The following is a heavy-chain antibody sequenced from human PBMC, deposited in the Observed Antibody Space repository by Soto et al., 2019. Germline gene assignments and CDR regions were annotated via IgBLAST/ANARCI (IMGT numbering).Heavy chain of an antibody. Sequence: DVHLVESGGGLVQPGGSLRLSCAPSGFTVSSHYMSWIRQAPGKGLEWVSVVYRGGSPYYADSVKGRFTISGDISKNTLFLQMNSLRAEDTXXYYXXXVVTGDYGQEFGYWGQGTLVTVSS. J-gene: IGHJ4*02. V-gene: IGHV3-66*01. CDR1: GFTVSSHY. CDR3: XXVVTGDYGQEFGY. D-gene: IGHD4-17*01. CDR2: VYRGGSP.